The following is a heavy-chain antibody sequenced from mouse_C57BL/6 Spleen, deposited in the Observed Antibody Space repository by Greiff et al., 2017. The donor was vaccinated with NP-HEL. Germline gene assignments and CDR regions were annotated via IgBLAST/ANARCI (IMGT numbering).Heavy chain of an antibody. D-gene: IGHD1-1*01. CDR2: FYPGSGSI. CDR1: GYTFTEYT. J-gene: IGHJ2*01. V-gene: IGHV1-62-2*01. CDR3: ARHERAPYGSSYFDY. Sequence: VQLVESGAELVKPGASVKLSCKASGYTFTEYTIHWVKQRSGQGLEWIGWFYPGSGSIKYNEKFKDKATLTADKSSSTVYMELSRWTSEDAAVYFCARHERAPYGSSYFDYWGQGTTLTVSS.